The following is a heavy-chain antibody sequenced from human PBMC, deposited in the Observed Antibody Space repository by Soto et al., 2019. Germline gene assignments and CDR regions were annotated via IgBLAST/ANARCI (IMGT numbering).Heavy chain of an antibody. D-gene: IGHD2-21*01. V-gene: IGHV1-69*01. Sequence: QVQLVQSGAEVKKPGSSVKVSCKASGGTFSSYAISWVRQAPGQGLEWMGGIIPIFGTANYAQKFQGRVTITADESTSTAYRELSSLRSEDTAVYYCARIAMRGDSSYYYYGMDVWVQGTTVTVSS. J-gene: IGHJ6*02. CDR3: ARIAMRGDSSYYYYGMDV. CDR1: GGTFSSYA. CDR2: IIPIFGTA.